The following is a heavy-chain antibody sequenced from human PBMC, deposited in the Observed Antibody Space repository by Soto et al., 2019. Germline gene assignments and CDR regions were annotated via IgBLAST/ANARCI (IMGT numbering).Heavy chain of an antibody. CDR3: ASTLVLSRNWNWDAFDI. CDR1: GYTFTSYA. V-gene: IGHV1-3*01. Sequence: GASVKVSCKASGYTFTSYAMHWVRQAPGQRLEWMGWINAGNGNTKYSQKFQGRVTITRDTSASTAYMELSSLRSEDTAVYYCASTLVLSRNWNWDAFDIWGPGTMVTVSS. D-gene: IGHD1-7*01. J-gene: IGHJ3*02. CDR2: INAGNGNT.